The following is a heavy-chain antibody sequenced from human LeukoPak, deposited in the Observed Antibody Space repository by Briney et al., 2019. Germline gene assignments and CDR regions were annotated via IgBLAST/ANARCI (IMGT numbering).Heavy chain of an antibody. D-gene: IGHD2-21*02. CDR3: ARGKAGSANCGGDCGQMYYFDY. CDR2: IYYSGST. CDR1: GGSISSSSYY. V-gene: IGHV4-39*07. Sequence: SETLSLTCTVSGGSISSSSYYWGWIRQPPGKGLEWIGSIYYSGSTYYNPSLKSRVTISVDTSKNQFSLKLSSVTAADTAVYYCARGKAGSANCGGDCGQMYYFDYWGQGTLVTVSS. J-gene: IGHJ4*02.